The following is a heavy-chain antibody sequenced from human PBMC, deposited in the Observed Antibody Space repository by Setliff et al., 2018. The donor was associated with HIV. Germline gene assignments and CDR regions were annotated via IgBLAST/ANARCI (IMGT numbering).Heavy chain of an antibody. CDR3: ARGALSLTMTKLLSFFDC. CDR2: INHSGRT. V-gene: IGHV4-34*01. CDR1: GGSFSGYY. J-gene: IGHJ4*02. Sequence: SETLSLTCVVFGGSFSGYYWSWIRQPPGRGLEWIGEINHSGRTNYNPSLKSRVTISVDTSKNQFSLKMTSVTAADTAVYYCARGALSLTMTKLLSFFDCWGQGTQVTVSS. D-gene: IGHD3-22*01.